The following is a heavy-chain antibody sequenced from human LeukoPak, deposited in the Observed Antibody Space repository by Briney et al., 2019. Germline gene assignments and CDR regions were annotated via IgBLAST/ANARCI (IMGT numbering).Heavy chain of an antibody. D-gene: IGHD6-19*01. J-gene: IGHJ4*02. Sequence: SETLSLTCAVSGASIISSSYYWGWIRQPPGKGLEWIGSIYYSGSTNYNPTLKSRVTISADTSKNQFSLKLSSVTAADTAVYYCARRAYNSGAHWGQGTLVTVSS. V-gene: IGHV4-39*01. CDR2: IYYSGST. CDR3: ARRAYNSGAH. CDR1: GASIISSSYY.